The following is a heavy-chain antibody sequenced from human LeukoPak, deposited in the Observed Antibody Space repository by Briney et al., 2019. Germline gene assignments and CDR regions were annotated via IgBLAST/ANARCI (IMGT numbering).Heavy chain of an antibody. CDR1: GFTFSDHY. CDR3: ARAPGDYDLSLNWFDP. Sequence: GGSLRLSCAASGFTFSDHYMIWIRQAPGRGLEWVSYISSSGRTIYYADSVEGRFAISRDNAKNSLYLQMNSLRAEDTAVYYCARAPGDYDLSLNWFDPWGQGTLVTVSS. D-gene: IGHD3-3*01. CDR2: ISSSGRTI. J-gene: IGHJ5*02. V-gene: IGHV3-11*04.